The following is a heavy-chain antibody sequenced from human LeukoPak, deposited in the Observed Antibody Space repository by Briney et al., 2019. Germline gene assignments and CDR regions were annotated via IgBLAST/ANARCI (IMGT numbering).Heavy chain of an antibody. J-gene: IGHJ4*02. CDR1: GFTFSSYA. Sequence: GGSLRLSCAASGFTFSSYAMSWVRQAPGKGLEWVSAISGSGDSTYYADSVKGRFTISRDNSKNTLYLQMNSLRAEDTAVYYCAKDGYYDFWSGYSPLGYWGQGTLVTVSS. D-gene: IGHD3-3*01. CDR3: AKDGYYDFWSGYSPLGY. CDR2: ISGSGDST. V-gene: IGHV3-23*01.